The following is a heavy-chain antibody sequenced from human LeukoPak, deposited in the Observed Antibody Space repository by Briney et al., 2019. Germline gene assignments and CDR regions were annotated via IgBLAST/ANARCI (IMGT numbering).Heavy chain of an antibody. V-gene: IGHV1-18*01. CDR3: ARDDYYYDSSGPLDY. CDR1: GYTITSYD. J-gene: IGHJ4*02. Sequence: ASVTVSCKASGYTITSYDINWVRQAPGQGLEWMGWVSAYNGNTNYAQKLQGRVTMTTDTSTSTAYMELRSLRSDDTAVYYCARDDYYYDSSGPLDYWGQGTLVTVSS. CDR2: VSAYNGNT. D-gene: IGHD3-22*01.